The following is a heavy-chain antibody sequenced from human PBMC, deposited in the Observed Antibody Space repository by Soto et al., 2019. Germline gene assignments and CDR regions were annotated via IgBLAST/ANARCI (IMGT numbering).Heavy chain of an antibody. CDR1: GYTFTSYA. CDR2: INAGNGNT. V-gene: IGHV1-3*01. Sequence: QVQLVQSGAEVKKPGASVKVSCKASGYTFTSYAMHWVRQAPGQRLEWMGWINAGNGNTKYSQKFQGRVTITRDTSASTAYMELSSLRSEDTAVYYCARACSGGGCYPGNWFDPWGQGTLVTVSS. J-gene: IGHJ5*02. D-gene: IGHD2-15*01. CDR3: ARACSGGGCYPGNWFDP.